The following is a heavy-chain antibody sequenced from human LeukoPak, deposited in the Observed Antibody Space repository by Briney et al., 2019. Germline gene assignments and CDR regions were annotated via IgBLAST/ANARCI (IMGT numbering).Heavy chain of an antibody. V-gene: IGHV3-21*01. J-gene: IGHJ6*02. CDR1: GFTFSSYS. D-gene: IGHD6-13*01. CDR2: ISSSSSYI. CDR3: ARLYSSSWYDAVTYYYYGMDV. Sequence: GGSLRLSCVASGFTFSSYSMNWVRQAPGKGLEWVSSISSSSSYIYYADSVKGRFTISRDNAKNSLYLQMNSLRAEDTAVYYCARLYSSSWYDAVTYYYYGMDVWGQGTTVTVSS.